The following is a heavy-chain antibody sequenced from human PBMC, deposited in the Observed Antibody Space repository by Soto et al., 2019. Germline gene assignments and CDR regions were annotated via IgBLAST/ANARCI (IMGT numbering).Heavy chain of an antibody. V-gene: IGHV5-10-1*01. CDR2: IDPSDSYT. Sequence: GESLKISCKGSGYSFTSYWISWLRQMPGKGLEWIGRIDPSDSYTNYSPSFQGHVTISADKSISTAYLQWSSLKASDTAMYYCASEPNAFDIWGQGTMVTVSS. J-gene: IGHJ3*02. CDR1: GYSFTSYW. CDR3: ASEPNAFDI.